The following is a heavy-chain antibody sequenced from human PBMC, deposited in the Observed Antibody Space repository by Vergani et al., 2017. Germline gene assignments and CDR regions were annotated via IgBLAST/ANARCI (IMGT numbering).Heavy chain of an antibody. Sequence: SGVGLAQPGGSLRLSCEASGITFWKFGMHWVRQGPGKGLEWVSGISWNSGAVDYADSVRGRFTISRDNAKNSLFLEMNSLRFEDTAVYFCTKGSVYYHDSAGHGYDPYTGFDLWGQGTLVTVSS. D-gene: IGHD5-12*01. CDR2: ISWNSGAV. J-gene: IGHJ3*01. CDR1: GITFWKFG. CDR3: TKGSVYYHDSAGHGYDPYTGFDL. V-gene: IGHV3-9*01.